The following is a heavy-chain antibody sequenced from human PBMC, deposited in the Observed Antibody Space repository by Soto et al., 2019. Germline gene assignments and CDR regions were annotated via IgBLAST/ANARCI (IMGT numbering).Heavy chain of an antibody. V-gene: IGHV4-31*03. J-gene: IGHJ6*02. CDR2: IYYSGST. Sequence: PSETLSLTCTVSGGSISSGGYYWSWIRRHPGKGLEWIGYIYYSGSTYYNPSLKSRVTISVDTSKNQFSLKLSSVTAADTAVYYCARGPLLDTAIPRYYYGMDVWGQGTTVTVSS. D-gene: IGHD5-18*01. CDR1: GGSISSGGYY. CDR3: ARGPLLDTAIPRYYYGMDV.